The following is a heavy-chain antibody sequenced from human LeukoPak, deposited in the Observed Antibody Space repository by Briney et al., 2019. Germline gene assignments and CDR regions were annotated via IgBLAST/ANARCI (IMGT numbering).Heavy chain of an antibody. CDR2: IIPILGIA. D-gene: IGHD5-18*01. J-gene: IGHJ4*02. CDR1: GGTFSSYA. V-gene: IGHV1-69*04. Sequence: GASVKVSCKASGGTFSSYAIGWVRQAPGQGLEWMGRIIPILGIANYAQKFQGRVTITADKSTSTAYMELSSLRSEDTAVYYCASQSGYSYGPLDYWGQGTLVTVSS. CDR3: ASQSGYSYGPLDY.